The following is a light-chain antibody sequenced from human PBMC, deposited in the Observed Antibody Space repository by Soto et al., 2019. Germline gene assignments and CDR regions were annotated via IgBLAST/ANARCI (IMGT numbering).Light chain of an antibody. CDR2: EVS. V-gene: IGLV2-14*01. J-gene: IGLJ1*01. Sequence: QSALTQPASVSGSPGQWITISCTGTSSDVGGYNYVSWYQQHPGKAPKLLIYEVSNRPSGVSDRFSGSKSGNTASLAISGIQPEDEADYYCSSYRNNILVLGTWTKVTVL. CDR3: SSYRNNILV. CDR1: SSDVGGYNY.